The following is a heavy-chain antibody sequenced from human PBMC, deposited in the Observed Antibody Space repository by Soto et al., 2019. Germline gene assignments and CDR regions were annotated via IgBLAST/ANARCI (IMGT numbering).Heavy chain of an antibody. Sequence: QVQLVQSGAEVKNPGSSVKVSCKASGGTFSSYAISWVRQAPGQGLEWMGGIIPISGTTNYAQKFRDRVTITADESTSTAYMELSSLRSDDTAVYYCAREGTTLIAPTASDYWGQGTLVTVSS. V-gene: IGHV1-69*01. J-gene: IGHJ4*02. CDR3: AREGTTLIAPTASDY. CDR1: GGTFSSYA. CDR2: IIPISGTT. D-gene: IGHD3-22*01.